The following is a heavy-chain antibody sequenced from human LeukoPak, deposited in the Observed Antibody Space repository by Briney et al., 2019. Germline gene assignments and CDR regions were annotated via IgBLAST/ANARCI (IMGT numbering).Heavy chain of an antibody. V-gene: IGHV4-39*01. J-gene: IGHJ5*02. D-gene: IGHD6-19*01. CDR3: ARHLPAGTACFDP. CDR1: GGSISSSSYY. Sequence: SETLSLTCTVSGGSISSSSYYWVWIRQPPGKGLEWIVSIYYSGNTNYNPSLKRRLTISVHTSKNQFSLKLSSVTAADTAVYYCARHLPAGTACFDPWGQGTLVTVSS. CDR2: IYYSGNT.